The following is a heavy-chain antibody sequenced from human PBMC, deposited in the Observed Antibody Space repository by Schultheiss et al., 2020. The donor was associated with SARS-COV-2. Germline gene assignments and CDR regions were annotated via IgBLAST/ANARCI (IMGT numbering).Heavy chain of an antibody. D-gene: IGHD3-3*01. Sequence: SVKVSCKASGGTFSSYAISWVRQAPGQGLEWMGGIIPIFGTANYAQKFQGRVTITADESTSTAYMELSSLRSEDTAVYYCAREPPYDFWSGYYSEGFDYWGQGTLVTVSS. CDR2: IIPIFGTA. V-gene: IGHV1-69*13. CDR1: GGTFSSYA. CDR3: AREPPYDFWSGYYSEGFDY. J-gene: IGHJ4*02.